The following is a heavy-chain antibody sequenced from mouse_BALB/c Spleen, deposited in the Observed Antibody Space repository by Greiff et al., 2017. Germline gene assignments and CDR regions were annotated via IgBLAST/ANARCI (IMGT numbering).Heavy chain of an antibody. CDR2: ILPGSGST. V-gene: IGHV1-9*01. Sequence: QVQLQQPGAELMKPGASVKISCKATGYTFSSYWIQWVKQRPGHGLEWIGEILPGSGSTNYNEKFKGKATFTADTSSNTAYMQLSSLTSEDSAVYYCARSYYGNYDAMDYWGQGTSVTVSS. D-gene: IGHD2-10*01. J-gene: IGHJ4*01. CDR1: GYTFSSYW. CDR3: ARSYYGNYDAMDY.